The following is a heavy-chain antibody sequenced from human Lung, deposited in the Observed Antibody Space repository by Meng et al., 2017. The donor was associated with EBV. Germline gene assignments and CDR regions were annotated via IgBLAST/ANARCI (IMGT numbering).Heavy chain of an antibody. CDR3: ASFPPPGKQWLVTDY. D-gene: IGHD6-19*01. CDR2: IYYSGNP. Sequence: HLQESGPGLVKPSPTLSLTCSVSGDSINSRDYYWSWIRQPPGKGLEWIGYIYYSGNPYYNPSLKSRVTISVDKSKNQFSLKLSSVTAADTAVYYCASFPPPGKQWLVTDYWGQGTLVTVSS. CDR1: GDSINSRDYY. J-gene: IGHJ4*02. V-gene: IGHV4-30-4*01.